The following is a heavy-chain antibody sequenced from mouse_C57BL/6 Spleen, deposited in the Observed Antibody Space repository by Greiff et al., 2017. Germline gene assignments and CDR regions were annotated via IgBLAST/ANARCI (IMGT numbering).Heavy chain of an antibody. D-gene: IGHD2-4*01. CDR1: GFTFNTYA. Sequence: EVQRVESGGGLVQPKGSLKLSCAASGFTFNTYAMHWVRQAPGKGLEWVARIRSKSSNYATYYADSVKDRFTISRDDSQSMLYLQMNNLKTEDTAMYYCVRVYDYASYYAMDYWGQGTSVTVSS. CDR2: IRSKSSNYAT. J-gene: IGHJ4*01. V-gene: IGHV10-3*01. CDR3: VRVYDYASYYAMDY.